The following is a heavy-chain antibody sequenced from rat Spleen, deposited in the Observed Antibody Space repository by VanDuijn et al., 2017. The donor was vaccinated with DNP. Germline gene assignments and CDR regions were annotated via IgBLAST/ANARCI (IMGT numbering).Heavy chain of an antibody. CDR1: GFTFSNYD. V-gene: IGHV5-25*01. D-gene: IGHD1-4*01. Sequence: EVQLVESGGGLVQPGRSMKLSCVASGFTFSNYDMAWVRQVPKEGLEWVATITYDGVNTYYPASVRGRFTISRDNAENTVYLQMNSLRSEDTATYYCAKDTTRVYGFDYWGQGVMVTVSS. CDR3: AKDTTRVYGFDY. J-gene: IGHJ2*01. CDR2: ITYDGVNT.